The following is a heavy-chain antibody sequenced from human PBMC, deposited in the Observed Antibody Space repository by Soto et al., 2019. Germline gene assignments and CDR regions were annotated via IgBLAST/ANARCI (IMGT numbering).Heavy chain of an antibody. V-gene: IGHV1-2*04. CDR3: AREVSSWTHFDY. CDR1: GYTFTGYY. J-gene: IGHJ4*02. Sequence: ASVKVSCKASGYTFTGYYMHWVRQAPGQGLEWMGWINPNSGGTNYAQKFQGWVTMNRDTSISTAYMELSRLGSDDTAVYYCAREVSSWTHFDYWGQGTLVTVSS. D-gene: IGHD6-13*01. CDR2: INPNSGGT.